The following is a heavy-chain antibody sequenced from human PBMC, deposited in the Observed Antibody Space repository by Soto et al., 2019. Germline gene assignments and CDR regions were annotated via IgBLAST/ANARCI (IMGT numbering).Heavy chain of an antibody. CDR1: GFTFSSYN. CDR3: AKSITARPFDY. Sequence: GGSLRLSCAASGFTFSSYNMNWVRQAPGKGLEWVSAISGSGGNTYYADSVKGRFTISRDNSKNTLYLQMNSLRAEDTAVYYCAKSITARPFDYWGQGALVTVSS. CDR2: ISGSGGNT. V-gene: IGHV3-23*01. D-gene: IGHD6-6*01. J-gene: IGHJ4*02.